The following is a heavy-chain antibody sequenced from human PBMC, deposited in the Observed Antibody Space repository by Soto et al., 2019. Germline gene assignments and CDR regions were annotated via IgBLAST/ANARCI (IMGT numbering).Heavy chain of an antibody. V-gene: IGHV1-18*01. CDR1: GYTFTSYG. J-gene: IGHJ6*02. CDR2: ISAYNGNT. D-gene: IGHD3-3*01. Sequence: ASVKVSCKASGYTFTSYGISWVRQAPGQGLEWMGWISAYNGNTNYAQKLQGRVTMTTDTSTSTAYMELRSLRSDDTAVYYCARELRLLEWTHTFGMDVWGQGTTVTVSS. CDR3: ARELRLLEWTHTFGMDV.